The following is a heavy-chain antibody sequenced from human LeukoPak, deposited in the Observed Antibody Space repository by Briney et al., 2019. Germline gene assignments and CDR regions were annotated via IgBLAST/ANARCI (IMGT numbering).Heavy chain of an antibody. CDR1: GGSISSSSYY. D-gene: IGHD2-15*01. CDR3: ARRDCSGGSCCYDY. J-gene: IGHJ4*02. V-gene: IGHV4-39*01. CDR2: IYYSGST. Sequence: PSETLSLTCTVSGGSISSSSYYWGWIRQPPGKGLEWIGSIYYSGSTYYNPSLKSRVTISVDTSKNQFSLKLSSVTAADTAVYYCARRDCSGGSCCYDYWGQGTLVTVSS.